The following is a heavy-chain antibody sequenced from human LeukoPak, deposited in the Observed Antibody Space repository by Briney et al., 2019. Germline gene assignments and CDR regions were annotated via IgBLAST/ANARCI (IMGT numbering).Heavy chain of an antibody. V-gene: IGHV3-21*01. D-gene: IGHD3-22*01. J-gene: IGHJ4*02. CDR3: ARGPYDDSSGFLFDY. Sequence: GGSLRLSCAASGFTFSSFSMNWVRQAPGKGLEWVSSITSSSNYIYYASSVRGRFTISRDNAKNSLYLQMNSLRAEDTAVYYCARGPYDDSSGFLFDYWGQGTLVTVSS. CDR1: GFTFSSFS. CDR2: ITSSSNYI.